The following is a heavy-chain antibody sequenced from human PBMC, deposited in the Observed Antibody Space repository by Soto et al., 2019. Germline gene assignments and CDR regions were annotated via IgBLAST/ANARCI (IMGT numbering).Heavy chain of an antibody. CDR3: AREYCSGGSCYQYFQH. CDR1: GFTFSDYY. Sequence: GGSLRLSCAASGFTFSDYYMSWIRQAPGKGLEWVSYISSGGGTIYYADSVKGRFTISRDNAKSSLYLQMNSLRAEDTAVYYCAREYCSGGSCYQYFQHWGQSTLVTV. J-gene: IGHJ1*01. CDR2: ISSGGGTI. D-gene: IGHD2-15*01. V-gene: IGHV3-11*01.